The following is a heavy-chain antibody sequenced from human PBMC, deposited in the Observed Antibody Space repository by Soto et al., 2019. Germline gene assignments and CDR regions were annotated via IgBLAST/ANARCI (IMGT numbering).Heavy chain of an antibody. CDR1: GYSFTSYW. V-gene: IGHV5-51*01. J-gene: IGHJ6*02. Sequence: PGESLKISCKGSGYSFTSYWIGWVRQMPGKGLEWMGIIYPGDSDTRYSPSFQGQVTISADKSISTAYMEMSSLRSEDTAVYYCARIGHTDYSASGNLPGVYYHYGMDVWGQGTTVTVSS. D-gene: IGHD3-10*01. CDR3: ARIGHTDYSASGNLPGVYYHYGMDV. CDR2: IYPGDSDT.